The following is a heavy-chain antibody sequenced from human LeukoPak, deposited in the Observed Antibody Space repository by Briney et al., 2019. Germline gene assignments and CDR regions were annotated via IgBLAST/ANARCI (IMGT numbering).Heavy chain of an antibody. CDR1: GFTFSIYW. J-gene: IGHJ4*02. CDR3: ARDRGYVPDY. D-gene: IGHD5-12*01. Sequence: GGSLRLSCAASGFTFSIYWMHWVRQTPGKGLVWVSGIQSDGSTTTYADFVKGRFTISRDNAKNTLFLRMNSLRAEDTAVYYCARDRGYVPDYWGQGTLVTVSS. V-gene: IGHV3-74*03. CDR2: IQSDGSTT.